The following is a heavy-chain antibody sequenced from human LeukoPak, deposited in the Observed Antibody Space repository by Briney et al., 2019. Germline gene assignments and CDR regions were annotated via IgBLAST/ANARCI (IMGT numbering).Heavy chain of an antibody. V-gene: IGHV3-74*01. J-gene: IGHJ5*02. CDR2: INTDGSTT. D-gene: IGHD1-26*01. CDR3: ARVRSGSYNWFDP. Sequence: PGGSLRLSCAASEFTFSSYWMHWVRQAPGKGLVWVSRINTDGSTTSYADSVKGRFTISRDNAKNTLYLQMNSLRAEDTAVYYCARVRSGSYNWFDPWGQGTLVTVSS. CDR1: EFTFSSYW.